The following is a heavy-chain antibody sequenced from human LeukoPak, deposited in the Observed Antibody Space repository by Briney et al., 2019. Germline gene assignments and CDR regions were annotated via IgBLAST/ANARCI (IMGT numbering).Heavy chain of an antibody. CDR3: ARVPYCTNGVWEPRRYDYCTDV. CDR2: ISAYNGNT. J-gene: IGHJ6*03. D-gene: IGHD2-8*01. Sequence: GASVTVSCKASGYTFTSYGISWVRQAPGQGLEWMGWISAYNGNTNYAQKLQGRVTMTTDTSTSTAYMELRSLRSDDRAVYYCARVPYCTNGVWEPRRYDYCTDVWGKGTTVTVSS. V-gene: IGHV1-18*01. CDR1: GYTFTSYG.